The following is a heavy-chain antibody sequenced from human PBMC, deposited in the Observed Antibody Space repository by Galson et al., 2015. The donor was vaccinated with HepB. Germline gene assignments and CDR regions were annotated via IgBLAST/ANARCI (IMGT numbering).Heavy chain of an antibody. CDR2: FDPEDGET. D-gene: IGHD6-19*01. CDR1: GYTLTELS. V-gene: IGHV1-24*01. CDR3: ATGLQWLVHPHP. Sequence: SVKVSCKVSGYTLTELSMHWVRQAPGKGLEWMGGFDPEDGETIYAQKFQGRVTMTEDTSTDTAYMELSSLRSEDTAVYYCATGLQWLVHPHPWGQGTLVTVSS. J-gene: IGHJ5*02.